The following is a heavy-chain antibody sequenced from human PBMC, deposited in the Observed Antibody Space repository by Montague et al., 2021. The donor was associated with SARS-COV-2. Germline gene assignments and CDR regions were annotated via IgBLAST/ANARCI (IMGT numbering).Heavy chain of an antibody. CDR1: GDSINSYY. V-gene: IGHV4-59*12. CDR2: ISYSGST. Sequence: SETLSLTCTVSGDSINSYYWSWIRQSPGKGLERIGYISYSGSTNFNPSLKSRVSMSVDTSKNQFALTLSSVTAADTAVYYCATWAGASRLFDYWGQGTLVTLSS. D-gene: IGHD3-10*01. J-gene: IGHJ4*02. CDR3: ATWAGASRLFDY.